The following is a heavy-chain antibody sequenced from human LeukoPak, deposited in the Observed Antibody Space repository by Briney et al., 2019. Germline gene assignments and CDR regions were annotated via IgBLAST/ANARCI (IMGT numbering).Heavy chain of an antibody. D-gene: IGHD1-26*01. J-gene: IGHJ3*02. Sequence: ASVKVSCKASGYTFTSYDINWVRQAPGQGLEWMGRIIPILGIANYAQKFQGRVTITADKSTSTAYMELSSLRSEDTAVYYCARGVGANAFDIWGQGTMVTVSS. CDR2: IIPILGIA. CDR3: ARGVGANAFDI. V-gene: IGHV1-69*04. CDR1: GYTFTSYD.